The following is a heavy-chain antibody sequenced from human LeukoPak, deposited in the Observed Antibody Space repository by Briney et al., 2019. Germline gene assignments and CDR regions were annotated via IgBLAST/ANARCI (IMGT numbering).Heavy chain of an antibody. CDR3: AKDGPHCSSTSCYGMDV. CDR1: GFTFSSCG. CDR2: ISYDGSNK. J-gene: IGHJ6*02. V-gene: IGHV3-30*18. Sequence: GRSLRLSCAASGFTFSSCGMHWVRQAPGKGLEWVAVISYDGSNKYYADSVKGRFTISRDNSKNTLYLQMNSLRAEDTAVYYCAKDGPHCSSTSCYGMDVWGQGTTVTVSS. D-gene: IGHD2-2*01.